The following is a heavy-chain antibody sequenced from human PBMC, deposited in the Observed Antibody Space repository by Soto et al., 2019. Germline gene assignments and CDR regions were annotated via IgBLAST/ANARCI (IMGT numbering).Heavy chain of an antibody. CDR3: ARDSKTSSSWFYYYYYGMDV. V-gene: IGHV3-30-3*01. J-gene: IGHJ6*01. Sequence: QVQLVESGGGVVQPGRSLRLSCAASGFTFSSYAMHWVRQAPGKGLEWVAVISYDGSNKYYADSVKGRFTISRDNSKNTLYLQMNSLRAEDTAVYYCARDSKTSSSWFYYYYYGMDVW. D-gene: IGHD6-13*01. CDR2: ISYDGSNK. CDR1: GFTFSSYA.